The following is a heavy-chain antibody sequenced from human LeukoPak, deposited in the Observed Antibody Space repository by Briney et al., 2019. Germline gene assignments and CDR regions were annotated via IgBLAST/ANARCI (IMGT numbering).Heavy chain of an antibody. CDR1: GGSISSYY. J-gene: IGHJ4*02. Sequence: SETLSLTCTVSGGSISSYYWSWIRQPPGKGLEWIGYIYYSGSTNYNPSLKSRVTISVDTSKNQFSLKLSSVTAADTAVYYCARVEYYDFWSGYITRGNYFDYWGQGTLVTVSS. D-gene: IGHD3-3*01. CDR3: ARVEYYDFWSGYITRGNYFDY. CDR2: IYYSGST. V-gene: IGHV4-59*12.